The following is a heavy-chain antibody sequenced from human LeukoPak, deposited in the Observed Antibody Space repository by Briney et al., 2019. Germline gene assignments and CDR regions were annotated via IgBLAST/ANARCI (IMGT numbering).Heavy chain of an antibody. D-gene: IGHD6-13*01. J-gene: IGHJ4*02. V-gene: IGHV1-18*01. CDR2: VSAYNGNT. Sequence: ASVKVPCKASGYTFTSYGISWVRQAPGQGLEWMGWVSAYNGNTSYAQKLQGRVTMTTDTSTTTAYMELRNLRSDDTAVYYCARDHSSSCQLFDYWGQGTLVTVSS. CDR1: GYTFTSYG. CDR3: ARDHSSSCQLFDY.